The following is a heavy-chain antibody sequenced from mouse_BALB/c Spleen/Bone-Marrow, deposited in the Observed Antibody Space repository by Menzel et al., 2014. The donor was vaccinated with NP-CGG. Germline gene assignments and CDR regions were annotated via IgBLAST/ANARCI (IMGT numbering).Heavy chain of an antibody. D-gene: IGHD2-1*01. CDR3: ARVYGNYDAMDY. CDR2: INPSSGYT. V-gene: IGHV1-4*01. J-gene: IGHJ4*01. Sequence: QVQLQQPGAELARPGASVKMSCRAPGYTFTTYAMHWVKQRPGQGLEWIGYINPSSGYTYYNQKFKDKATLTADKSSSAAYLQLSSLTSEDSAVYYCARVYGNYDAMDYWGQGTSVTVSS. CDR1: GYTFTTYA.